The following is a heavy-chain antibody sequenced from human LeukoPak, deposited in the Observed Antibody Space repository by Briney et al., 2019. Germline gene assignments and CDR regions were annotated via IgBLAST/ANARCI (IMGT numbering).Heavy chain of an antibody. CDR2: INHSGST. J-gene: IGHJ6*02. V-gene: IGHV4-34*01. CDR3: AVREPHIYYYYGMDV. Sequence: KPSETLSLTCAVYGGSLSGYYWSWIRQPPGKGLEWIGEINHSGSTNYNPSLKSRVTISVDTSKNQFSLKLSSVTAADTAVYYCAVREPHIYYYYGMDVWGQGTTVTVSS. D-gene: IGHD3-10*01. CDR1: GGSLSGYY.